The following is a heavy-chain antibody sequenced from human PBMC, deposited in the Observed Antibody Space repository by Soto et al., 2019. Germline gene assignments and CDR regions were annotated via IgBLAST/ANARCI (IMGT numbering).Heavy chain of an antibody. CDR1: GFTFGSYA. V-gene: IGHV3-23*01. CDR2: AGPSGSST. J-gene: IGHJ4*02. Sequence: LRLSCAASGFTFGSYAMSWVRLAPGKGLEWVSVAGPSGSSTFYADSVRGRFTISRDNVENTLYLQMNSLRVADTALYFCARTYYYDSTGYYRTFDYWGQGTLVTVSS. D-gene: IGHD3-22*01. CDR3: ARTYYYDSTGYYRTFDY.